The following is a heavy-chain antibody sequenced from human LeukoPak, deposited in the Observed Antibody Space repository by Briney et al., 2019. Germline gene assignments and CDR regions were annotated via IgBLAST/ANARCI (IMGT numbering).Heavy chain of an antibody. CDR2: IKQDGSEK. Sequence: GGSLRLSCAASGFTFSSYWMSWVRQAPGKGLEWVANIKQDGSEKYYVDSVDGRFTISRDNAKNSLYLQMNSLRAEARAVYYCARPPGITMVRGVIPNWFAPWGQGTLVTASS. CDR1: GFTFSSYW. CDR3: ARPPGITMVRGVIPNWFAP. V-gene: IGHV3-7*01. J-gene: IGHJ5*02. D-gene: IGHD3-10*01.